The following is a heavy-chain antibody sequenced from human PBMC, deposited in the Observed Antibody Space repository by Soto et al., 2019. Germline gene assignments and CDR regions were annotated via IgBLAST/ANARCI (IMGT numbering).Heavy chain of an antibody. J-gene: IGHJ4*02. V-gene: IGHV3-74*03. CDR3: DAIVGAPR. D-gene: IGHD1-26*01. CDR1: GFTFSSNW. CDR2: ISGDGSTT. Sequence: EVQLVDSGGGLVQPGGSLRLSCAASGFTFSSNWMHWVRQAPGEGLVWVARISGDGSTTTYADSVKGRFTISRDNVKRTLYPQLNSLRVEDTAVYYCDAIVGAPRWGQGTLVTVSS.